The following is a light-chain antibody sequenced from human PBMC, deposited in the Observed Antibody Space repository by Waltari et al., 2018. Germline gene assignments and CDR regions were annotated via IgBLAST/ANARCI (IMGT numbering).Light chain of an antibody. CDR1: QSLLHSNGYYY. V-gene: IGKV2-28*01. CDR3: MQSLQTPLT. Sequence: DIVMTQSPLSLPVTAGAPASISCRSSQSLLHSNGYYYLDWYLQKPGQSPQLLIYLGSNRASGVPDRFTGSGSGTTFTLKISRVEAEDVGVYYCMQSLQTPLTFGGGTKVEIK. J-gene: IGKJ4*01. CDR2: LGS.